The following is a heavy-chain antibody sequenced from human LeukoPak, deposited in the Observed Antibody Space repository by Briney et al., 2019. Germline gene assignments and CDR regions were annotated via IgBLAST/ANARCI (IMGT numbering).Heavy chain of an antibody. CDR3: ARWEGIWFGDGTDY. V-gene: IGHV1-2*06. Sequence: ASVKVCCKASGYIFTTCYMHWVRQAPGQGLEWMGRINPNSGVTNFAQKFQGRVTMTRDTSINTVYMQLSRLRSDDTAVYYCARWEGIWFGDGTDYWGQGTLVTVSS. CDR1: GYIFTTCY. D-gene: IGHD3-10*01. CDR2: INPNSGVT. J-gene: IGHJ4*02.